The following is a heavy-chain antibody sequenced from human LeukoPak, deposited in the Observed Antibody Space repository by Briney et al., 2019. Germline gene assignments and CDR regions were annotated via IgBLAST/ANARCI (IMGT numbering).Heavy chain of an antibody. J-gene: IGHJ6*02. CDR1: GFTLDDYA. Sequence: PGGSLRLSCAASGFTLDDYAMHWVRQAPGKGLEWVSLISGDGGSTYYADSVKGRFTISRDNSKNSLYLQMNSLRTEDTALYYCARRDYYYYGMDVWGQGTTVTVSS. V-gene: IGHV3-43*02. CDR2: ISGDGGST. CDR3: ARRDYYYYGMDV.